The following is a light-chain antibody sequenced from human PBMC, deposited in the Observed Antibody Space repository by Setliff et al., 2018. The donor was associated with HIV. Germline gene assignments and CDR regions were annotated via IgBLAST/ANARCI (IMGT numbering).Light chain of an antibody. CDR3: AAWNDRPTGIYV. Sequence: QSVLTQPPSASGAPGQTVTISCSGSSSSIETHYVYWYQQFPGTAPKLLIYRNDQRPSGVPARFSGSKSGTSAALTISDLRAEDEAEYFCAAWNDRPTGIYVFGTGTKV. V-gene: IGLV1-47*01. CDR2: RND. CDR1: SSSIETHY. J-gene: IGLJ1*01.